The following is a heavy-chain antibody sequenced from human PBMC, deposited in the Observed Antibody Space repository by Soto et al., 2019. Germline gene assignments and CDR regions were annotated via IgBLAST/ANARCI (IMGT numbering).Heavy chain of an antibody. Sequence: SETLSLTCTVSGGSISSSSYYWGWIRQPPGKGLEWIGSIYYSGSTYYNPSLKSRVTISVDTSKNQFSLKLSSVTAADTAVYYCARQDSEATSYYDILTGYYSDYYYYYYMDVWGKGTTVTVSS. V-gene: IGHV4-39*01. CDR1: GGSISSSSYY. J-gene: IGHJ6*03. CDR3: ARQDSEATSYYDILTGYYSDYYYYYYMDV. D-gene: IGHD3-9*01. CDR2: IYYSGST.